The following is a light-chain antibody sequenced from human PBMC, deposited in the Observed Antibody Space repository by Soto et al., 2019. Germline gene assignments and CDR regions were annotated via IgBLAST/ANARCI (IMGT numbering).Light chain of an antibody. CDR3: QQYNSYCT. CDR2: KAS. J-gene: IGKJ2*02. V-gene: IGKV1-5*03. CDR1: QSISSW. Sequence: DIPMTQSPSTLSASVGDRVTITCRASQSISSWLAWYQQKPGKAPKLLIYKASSLESGVPSRFSGSGSGTEFTLTISSLQPDDFATYYCQQYNSYCTFGQGTKLEIK.